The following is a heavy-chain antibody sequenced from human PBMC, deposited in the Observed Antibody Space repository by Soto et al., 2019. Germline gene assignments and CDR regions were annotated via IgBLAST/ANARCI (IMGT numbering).Heavy chain of an antibody. CDR2: ISPSTSHI. J-gene: IGHJ6*02. CDR1: GFTFSSCT. Sequence: EVHLVESGGGLVKPGGSLRLSCAVSGFTFSSCTMNWVRQAPGKGLEWVSSISPSTSHIYYTDSVKGRFTISRDNANISLFLQLNCLRAEDTAVYYCSGCSGGACHRNYGMDVWGQGTTVTVSS. CDR3: SGCSGGACHRNYGMDV. D-gene: IGHD2-15*01. V-gene: IGHV3-21*01.